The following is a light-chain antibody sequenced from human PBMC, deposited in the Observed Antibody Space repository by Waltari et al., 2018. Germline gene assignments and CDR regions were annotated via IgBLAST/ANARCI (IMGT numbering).Light chain of an antibody. V-gene: IGLV2-23*01. J-gene: IGLJ1*01. CDR2: EGS. CDR1: CSDVGRDTL. Sequence: QSALPQPASVSGSPGQSIPISCTGTCSDVGRDTLASWYQQHPGKAPKLMIYEGSKRPSGVSNRFSGSKSGNTASLTISGLQAEDEADYYCCSYAGSDYVFGTGTKVTVL. CDR3: CSYAGSDYV.